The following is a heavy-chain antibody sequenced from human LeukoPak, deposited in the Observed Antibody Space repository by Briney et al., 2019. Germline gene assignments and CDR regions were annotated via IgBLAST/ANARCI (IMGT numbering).Heavy chain of an antibody. CDR3: AKYQILSGTYCFDY. CDR2: ISGSGTDT. V-gene: IGHV3-23*01. CDR1: GFTFSSYA. J-gene: IGHJ4*02. Sequence: GGSLRLSCAASGFTFSSYAMSWVRQAPGKGLEWISAISGSGTDTYYADSVKGRFTISRDNSKNTLYLQMNSLRAEDTALYYCAKYQILSGTYCFDYWGQGTLVTVSS. D-gene: IGHD1-26*01.